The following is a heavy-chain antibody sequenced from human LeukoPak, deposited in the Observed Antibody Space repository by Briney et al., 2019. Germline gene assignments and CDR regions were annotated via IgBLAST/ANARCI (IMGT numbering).Heavy chain of an antibody. J-gene: IGHJ5*02. D-gene: IGHD5/OR15-5a*01. CDR2: VYHSGST. CDR3: ARQDFKDSLRVSAINWFDP. Sequence: PSDTLSLTCTVSDGSISSSSYYWGWIRQPPGKGLEWIGSVYHSGSTTTNPSLRSRATISVDTSKNQISLRLTSVTAADTAMYYCARQDFKDSLRVSAINWFDPWGQGTLVTVSS. CDR1: DGSISSSSYY. V-gene: IGHV4-39*01.